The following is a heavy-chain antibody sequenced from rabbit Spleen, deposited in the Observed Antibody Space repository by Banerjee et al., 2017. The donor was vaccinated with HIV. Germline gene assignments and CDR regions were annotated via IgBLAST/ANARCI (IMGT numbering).Heavy chain of an antibody. CDR1: GFSFSSRYY. CDR3: ARDTGSSFSSYGMDL. CDR2: IYAGSSGDT. J-gene: IGHJ6*01. V-gene: IGHV1S40*01. D-gene: IGHD8-1*01. Sequence: QSLEESGGDLVKPGASLTLTCTASGFSFSSRYYMCWVRQAPGKGLEWIACIYAGSSGDTYYAYWAKGRFTISKTSSTTVTLQMTSLTAADTATYFCARDTGSSFSSYGMDLWGQGTLVTVS.